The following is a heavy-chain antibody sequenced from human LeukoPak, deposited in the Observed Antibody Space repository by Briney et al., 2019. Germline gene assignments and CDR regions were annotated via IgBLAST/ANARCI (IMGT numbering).Heavy chain of an antibody. J-gene: IGHJ4*02. V-gene: IGHV3-23*01. CDR1: GFTFSSSS. D-gene: IGHD5-12*01. Sequence: GSLRLSCAASGFTFSSSSISWVRQAPGKGLEWVSAITDAVGSTHYADSVKGRFTISSDNSKNTVYLQMNSLRPEDMAVYYCAKEIFSGLLYIDYWGQGTLVTVSS. CDR2: ITDAVGST. CDR3: AKEIFSGLLYIDY.